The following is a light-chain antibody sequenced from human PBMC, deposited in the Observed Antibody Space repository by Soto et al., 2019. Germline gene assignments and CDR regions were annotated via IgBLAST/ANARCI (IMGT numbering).Light chain of an antibody. CDR1: SSDVGGYNY. J-gene: IGLJ2*01. V-gene: IGLV2-8*01. CDR2: EVS. Sequence: QSALTQPPSASGSPGQSVTISCTGTSSDVGGYNYVSWYQHHPGKAPKLMIYEVSERPSGVPDRFSGSKSGNTASLTVSGFQAEDEAAYYCSSYAGSNHLVFGGGTKLTVL. CDR3: SSYAGSNHLV.